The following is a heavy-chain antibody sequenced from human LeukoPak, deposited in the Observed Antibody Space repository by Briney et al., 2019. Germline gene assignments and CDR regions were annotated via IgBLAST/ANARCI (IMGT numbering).Heavy chain of an antibody. CDR1: GGSISSSNYY. Sequence: SETLSLTCTVSGGSISSSNYYWGWIRQPPGKGLEWIGEINHSGSTNYNPSLKSRVTISVDTSKNQFSLKLSSVTAADTAVYYCARGLYSSGWYTGGYYYYYGMDVWGQGTTVTVSS. D-gene: IGHD6-19*01. J-gene: IGHJ6*02. CDR3: ARGLYSSGWYTGGYYYYYGMDV. CDR2: INHSGST. V-gene: IGHV4-39*07.